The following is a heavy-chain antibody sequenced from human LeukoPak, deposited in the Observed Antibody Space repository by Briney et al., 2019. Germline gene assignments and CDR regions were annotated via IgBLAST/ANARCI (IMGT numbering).Heavy chain of an antibody. CDR3: ARDQGSGAFDI. D-gene: IGHD3-10*01. V-gene: IGHV1-69*04. J-gene: IGHJ3*02. Sequence: SVKVSCKASGGTFSSYTISWVRQAPGQGLEWMGRIIPILGIANYAQKFQGRVTITADKSTSTAYMELSSLRSEDTAVYYCARDQGSGAFDIWGQGTMVTVPS. CDR1: GGTFSSYT. CDR2: IIPILGIA.